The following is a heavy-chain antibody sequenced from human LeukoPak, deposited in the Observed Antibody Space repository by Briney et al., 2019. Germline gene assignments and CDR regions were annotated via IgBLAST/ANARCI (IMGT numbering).Heavy chain of an antibody. V-gene: IGHV4-4*07. CDR2: IYTSGST. Sequence: SETLSLTCTVSGYSISSGYYWGWIRQPAGQGLEWIGHIYTSGSTNYNPSLKSRVTMSVDTSKNQFFLKLSSVTAADTAVYYCARDVVAAVGSFDYWGQGILVTVSS. J-gene: IGHJ4*02. CDR1: GYSISSGYY. CDR3: ARDVVAAVGSFDY. D-gene: IGHD6-13*01.